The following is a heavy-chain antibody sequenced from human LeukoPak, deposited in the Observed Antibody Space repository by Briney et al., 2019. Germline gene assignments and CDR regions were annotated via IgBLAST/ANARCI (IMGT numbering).Heavy chain of an antibody. V-gene: IGHV4-59*08. J-gene: IGHJ4*02. Sequence: SETLSLPCTVSGGSISSYYWSWIRQPPGKGLEWIGSTYYSGSTNYNPSLKSRVTISVDTSKNQFSLKLSSVTAADTAVYYCARHLDYWGQGTLVTVSS. CDR2: TYYSGST. CDR1: GGSISSYY. CDR3: ARHLDY.